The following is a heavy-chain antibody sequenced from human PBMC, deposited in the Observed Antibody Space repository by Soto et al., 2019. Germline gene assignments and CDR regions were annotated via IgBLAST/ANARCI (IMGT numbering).Heavy chain of an antibody. CDR2: IYYSGST. CDR3: ARVAIISLHYYGMDV. J-gene: IGHJ6*02. CDR1: GGSISSGGYY. D-gene: IGHD2-21*01. Sequence: QVQLQESGPGLVKPSQTLSLTCTVSGGSISSGGYYWSWIRQEPGKGLEWIGYIYYSGSTFYNPSLQSRVTISVDTSNNQFSLNLISVTAADTAVYYCARVAIISLHYYGMDVWGQGTTVTVSS. V-gene: IGHV4-31*03.